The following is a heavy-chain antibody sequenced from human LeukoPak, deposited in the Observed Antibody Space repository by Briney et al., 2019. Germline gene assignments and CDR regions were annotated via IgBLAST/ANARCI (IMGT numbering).Heavy chain of an antibody. D-gene: IGHD4/OR15-4a*01. J-gene: IGHJ4*02. CDR3: VPSANYYYFDY. CDR1: GYTFTNYY. Sequence: ASVKVSCKASGYTFTNYYMHWVRQAPGLGFEWMGWINPKSGGTSYPQKFQGRLTMTRDTSISTAYMELSGLRSDDTAVYYCVPSANYYYFDYWGQGTLVTVSS. V-gene: IGHV1-2*02. CDR2: INPKSGGT.